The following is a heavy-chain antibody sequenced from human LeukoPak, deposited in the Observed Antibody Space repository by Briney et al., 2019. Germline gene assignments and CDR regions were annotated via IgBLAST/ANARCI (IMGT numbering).Heavy chain of an antibody. D-gene: IGHD3-10*01. J-gene: IGHJ3*02. CDR1: DGSISSGDYY. CDR2: IYYSGST. V-gene: IGHV4-30-4*01. CDR3: ARRMIMVRDAFDR. Sequence: PSETLSLTCTVSDGSISSGDYYWSWIRQPPGKGLEWIGYIYYSGSTYYNPSLKSRVTISVDTSKNQFSLKMTSMTAADTAMYFCARRMIMVRDAFDRWGPGTMVTVSS.